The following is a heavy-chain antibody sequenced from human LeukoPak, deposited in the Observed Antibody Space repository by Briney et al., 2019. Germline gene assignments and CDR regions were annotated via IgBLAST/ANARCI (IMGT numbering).Heavy chain of an antibody. CDR3: ARDPGQNYDILTGYYTPYYFDY. J-gene: IGHJ4*02. CDR2: ISVYNGNT. Sequence: ASVKVSCKASGDTFTSFGFSWVRQAPGQGLEWMGWISVYNGNTNYAQKFQGRVTMTTDTSTGTAYMELRSLRSDDTAVYYCARDPGQNYDILTGYYTPYYFDYWGQGTLVTVSS. V-gene: IGHV1-18*01. CDR1: GDTFTSFG. D-gene: IGHD3-9*01.